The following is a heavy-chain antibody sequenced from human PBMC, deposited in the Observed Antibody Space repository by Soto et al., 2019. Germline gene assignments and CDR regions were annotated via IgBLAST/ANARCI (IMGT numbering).Heavy chain of an antibody. V-gene: IGHV1-8*01. CDR2: MDPKSSDK. CDR1: GYTFTSYD. CDR3: AMKLVGKPYGMDL. J-gene: IGHJ6*02. D-gene: IGHD3-9*01. Sequence: QVQMVQSGAEVKTPGASVKVYCKASGYTFTSYDNNWVPQAAGQGVEWMAWMDPKSSDKGYAQKSQGRVTLTKDTSISTGYMELSSLRSEDTAVDYCAMKLVGKPYGMDLWVHGTTVTVSS.